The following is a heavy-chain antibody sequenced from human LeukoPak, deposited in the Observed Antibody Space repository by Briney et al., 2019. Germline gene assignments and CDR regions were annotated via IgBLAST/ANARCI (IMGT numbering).Heavy chain of an antibody. CDR3: AREGYDSLFGFNWFDP. J-gene: IGHJ5*02. D-gene: IGHD3-22*01. V-gene: IGHV3-53*01. CDR2: IYSGGST. CDR1: GFTVSSNY. Sequence: GGSLRLSCAASGFTVSSNYMSWVRQAPGKGLEWVSVIYSGGSTYYAESVKGRFTISSDNSKNTLYLQINSLRAEDTAVYYCAREGYDSLFGFNWFDPWGQGTLVTVSS.